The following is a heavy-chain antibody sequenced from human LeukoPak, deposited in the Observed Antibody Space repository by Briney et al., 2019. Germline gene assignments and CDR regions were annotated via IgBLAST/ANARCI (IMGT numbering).Heavy chain of an antibody. CDR2: IYPGDSDT. CDR1: GYRFTTYW. Sequence: PGESLKISCEGSGYRFTTYWIGWVRQMPGKGLEWMGVIYPGDSDTTYSPSFQGQVTISADESNNTAYLQWSSLKASDTATYYCARRAYYNYGLDVWGQGTTVTVSS. V-gene: IGHV5-51*01. CDR3: ARRAYYNYGLDV. J-gene: IGHJ6*02.